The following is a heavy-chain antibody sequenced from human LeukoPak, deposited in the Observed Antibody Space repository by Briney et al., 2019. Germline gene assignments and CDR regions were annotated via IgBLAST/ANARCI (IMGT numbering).Heavy chain of an antibody. V-gene: IGHV1-2*02. Sequence: GASVKVSCKASGYTFTGYYMHWARQAPGQGLEWMGWINPNSGGTNYAQKFQGRVTMTRDTSISTAYMELSRLRSDDTAVYYCARARRRDSYNALYFDYWGQGTLVTVSS. CDR1: GYTFTGYY. CDR2: INPNSGGT. CDR3: ARARRRDSYNALYFDY. J-gene: IGHJ4*02. D-gene: IGHD5-24*01.